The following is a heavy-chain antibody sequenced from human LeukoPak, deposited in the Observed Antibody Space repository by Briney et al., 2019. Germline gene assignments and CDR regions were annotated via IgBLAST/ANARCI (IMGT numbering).Heavy chain of an antibody. V-gene: IGHV3-30*03. Sequence: GGSLRLSCAASAFTFSSYGMLWVRQAPGKGLEWVAFISYDGSKKYYADSVKGRFTISRDNSKNTLYLQMNSLRAEDTAVYYCESHYYDSSGYYGSWDYWGQGTLVTVSS. J-gene: IGHJ4*02. CDR2: ISYDGSKK. CDR3: ESHYYDSSGYYGSWDY. D-gene: IGHD3-22*01. CDR1: AFTFSSYG.